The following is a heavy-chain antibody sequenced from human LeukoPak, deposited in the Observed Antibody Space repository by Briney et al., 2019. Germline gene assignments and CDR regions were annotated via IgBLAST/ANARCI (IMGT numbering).Heavy chain of an antibody. CDR2: ISYDGSNK. D-gene: IGHD3-16*01. CDR3: AKDMRSFDY. J-gene: IGHJ4*02. Sequence: GGSLRLSCAASGFTFSSYGMHWVRQAPGKGLEWVAVISYDGSNKHYADSVKGRFTISRDNSKNTLYLQMNSLRAEDTAVYYCAKDMRSFDYWGQGTLVTVSS. CDR1: GFTFSSYG. V-gene: IGHV3-30*18.